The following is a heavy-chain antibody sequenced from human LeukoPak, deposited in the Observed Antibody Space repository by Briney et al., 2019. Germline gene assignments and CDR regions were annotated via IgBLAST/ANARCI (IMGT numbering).Heavy chain of an antibody. CDR2: IKSKTDGGTT. D-gene: IGHD6-13*01. Sequence: PGGSLRLSCAASGFTFSNAWMSWVRQAPGKGLEWVGHIKSKTDGGTTDYAAPVKGRFTISRDDSKNTLYLQMNSLKTEDTAVYYCTTERTAAGLYPFDYWGQGTLVTVSS. CDR1: GFTFSNAW. V-gene: IGHV3-15*01. CDR3: TTERTAAGLYPFDY. J-gene: IGHJ4*02.